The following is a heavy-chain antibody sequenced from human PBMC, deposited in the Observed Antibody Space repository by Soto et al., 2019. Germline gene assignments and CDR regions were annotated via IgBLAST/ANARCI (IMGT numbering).Heavy chain of an antibody. J-gene: IGHJ5*02. V-gene: IGHV4-59*01. Sequence: SETLSLTCTVSGGSISSYYWSRIRQPPGKGLEWIGYIYYSGSTNYNPSLKSRVTISVDTSKNQFSLKLSSVTAADTAVYYCARAFTSSGYQGWFDPWGQGTLVTVSS. CDR3: ARAFTSSGYQGWFDP. CDR2: IYYSGST. D-gene: IGHD3-22*01. CDR1: GGSISSYY.